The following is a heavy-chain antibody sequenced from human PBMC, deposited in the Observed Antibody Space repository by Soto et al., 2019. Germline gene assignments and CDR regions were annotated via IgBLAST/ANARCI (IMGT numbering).Heavy chain of an antibody. CDR3: ARRIAVAGTSSFDP. Sequence: QVTLKESGPVLVNPTETLTLTCTVSGFSLSNARMGVSWIRQPPGKALEWLAHIFSNDEKSYSTSLKSRLTISKDTSKSQVVLTMTNMDPVDTATYYCARRIAVAGTSSFDPWGQGTLVTVSS. V-gene: IGHV2-26*01. J-gene: IGHJ5*02. D-gene: IGHD6-19*01. CDR1: GFSLSNARMG. CDR2: IFSNDEK.